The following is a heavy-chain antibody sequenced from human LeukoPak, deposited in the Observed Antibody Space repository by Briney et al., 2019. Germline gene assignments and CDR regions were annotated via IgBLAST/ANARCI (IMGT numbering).Heavy chain of an antibody. CDR2: MNPNSGNT. CDR3: AKSDPRKDHGDVVVPAASYFSN. CDR1: GYTFTSYD. Sequence: GASVKVSCKASGYTFTSYDINWVRQATGQGPEWMGWMNPNSGNTGYAQKFQGRVTMTRNTSISTAYMGLSSLRSEDTAVYYCAKSDPRKDHGDVVVPAASYFSNWGLGTLVTVSS. J-gene: IGHJ4*02. D-gene: IGHD2-2*01. V-gene: IGHV1-8*01.